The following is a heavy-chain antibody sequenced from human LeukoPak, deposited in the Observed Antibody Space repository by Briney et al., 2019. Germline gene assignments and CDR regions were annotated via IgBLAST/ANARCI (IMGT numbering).Heavy chain of an antibody. CDR3: AKEDLGGYFDF. CDR1: GFTFSSFA. Sequence: PGGSLRLSCAASGFTFSSFAMIWVRQAPGKRLEWVSSIFHSGGEIHYADSVKGRFTISRDNSKNTQFLQMNSLRVEDTAVYHCAKEDLGGYFDFWGQGILVTVSS. D-gene: IGHD3-10*01. CDR2: IFHSGGEI. V-gene: IGHV3-23*01. J-gene: IGHJ4*02.